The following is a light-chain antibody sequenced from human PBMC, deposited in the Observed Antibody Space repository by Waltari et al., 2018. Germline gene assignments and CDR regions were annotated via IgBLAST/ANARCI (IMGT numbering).Light chain of an antibody. Sequence: DIQMTQSPSTLSVSVGDRVTITCQDSQSISSWLAWYQQKPGKAPKLLIYKASSLENGVPSRFSGSGSGTEFTLTISSLQPDDFATYYCQHYNFFSPWTFGQGTKVEIK. CDR1: QSISSW. V-gene: IGKV1-5*03. J-gene: IGKJ1*01. CDR3: QHYNFFSPWT. CDR2: KAS.